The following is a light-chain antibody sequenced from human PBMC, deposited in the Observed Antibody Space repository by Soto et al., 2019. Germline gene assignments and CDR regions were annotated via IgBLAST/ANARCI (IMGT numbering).Light chain of an antibody. CDR1: QSVSNW. CDR3: QQFHDLPIT. J-gene: IGKJ5*01. V-gene: IGKV1-5*03. Sequence: DIQMTQSPSTLSASVGDRVTITCRASQSVSNWLAWYQQKPGKAPNLLIYKASSLKNGVPSRFSGSGSETEFTLTISSLQSEDIATYFCQQFHDLPITFGQGTRLEIK. CDR2: KAS.